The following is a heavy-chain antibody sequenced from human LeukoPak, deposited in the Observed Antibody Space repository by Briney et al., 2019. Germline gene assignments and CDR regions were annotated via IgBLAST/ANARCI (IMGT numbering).Heavy chain of an antibody. CDR1: GFTLSEYG. CDR2: IRYDGNKK. J-gene: IGHJ4*02. V-gene: IGHV3-30*02. CDR3: ARNAHSFDSSGYYFHF. Sequence: GGSLRLSCAASGFTLSEYGMHWVRQAPGKGLEWVAFIRYDGNKKYYTDSVRGRFTTSRDNSMNTVSLQMDSLRTEDTAVYYCARNAHSFDSSGYYFHFWGQGTLVTVSS. D-gene: IGHD3-22*01.